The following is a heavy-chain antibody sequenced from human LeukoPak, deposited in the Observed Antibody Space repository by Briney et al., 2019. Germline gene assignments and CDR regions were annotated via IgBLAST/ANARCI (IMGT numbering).Heavy chain of an antibody. CDR2: INHSGST. CDR3: ATAVAGIPWFDP. Sequence: SETLSLTCAVYGGSFSGYYWSWIRQPPGKGLEWIGEINHSGSTNYNPSLKSRVTISVDTSKNQFSLKLSSVTAADTAVYYCATAVAGIPWFDPWGQGTLVTVSS. CDR1: GGSFSGYY. J-gene: IGHJ5*02. V-gene: IGHV4-34*01. D-gene: IGHD6-19*01.